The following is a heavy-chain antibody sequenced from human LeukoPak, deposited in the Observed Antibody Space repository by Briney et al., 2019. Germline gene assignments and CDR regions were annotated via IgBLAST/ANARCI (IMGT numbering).Heavy chain of an antibody. CDR1: GYTFTSYD. J-gene: IGHJ4*02. CDR3: AMRNGSGSLYFDY. V-gene: IGHV1-8*01. D-gene: IGHD3-10*01. Sequence: APVKVSCKASGYTFTSYDINWVRQATEQGLEWVGWMNPNSGNTGYAQKFQGRVTMTRNTSISTAYMELSSLRSEDTAVYYCAMRNGSGSLYFDYWGQGTLVTVSS. CDR2: MNPNSGNT.